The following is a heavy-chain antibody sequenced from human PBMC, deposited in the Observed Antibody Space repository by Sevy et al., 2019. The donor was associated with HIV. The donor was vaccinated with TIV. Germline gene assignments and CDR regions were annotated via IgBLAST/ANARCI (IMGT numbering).Heavy chain of an antibody. CDR3: TKDRPEQPDY. CDR2: INPNSGGT. CDR1: GYTFAAYY. Sequence: ASVKVSCKTSGYTFAAYYIHWVRQAPGQGLEWMGRINPNSGGTNYAQKFQGRVTMTREMSISTAYMELTRLGSDDTAMYYCTKDRPEQPDYWGQGTLVTVSS. D-gene: IGHD6-13*01. J-gene: IGHJ4*02. V-gene: IGHV1-2*06.